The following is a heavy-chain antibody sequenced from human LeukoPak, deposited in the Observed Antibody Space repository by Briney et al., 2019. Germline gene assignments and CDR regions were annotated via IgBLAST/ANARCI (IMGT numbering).Heavy chain of an antibody. J-gene: IGHJ6*03. CDR3: ARDQGIEGATYMDV. CDR2: ISTNGDNT. Sequence: GGSLRLSCAAPGFTFNNYAMHWVRRAPGKGLESVSAISTNGDNTYYGNSVKGRFTISRDNSKNTVYPHMGSLRVEDMAVYYCARDQGIEGATYMDVWGRGTTVIVSS. CDR1: GFTFNNYA. D-gene: IGHD1-26*01. V-gene: IGHV3-64*01.